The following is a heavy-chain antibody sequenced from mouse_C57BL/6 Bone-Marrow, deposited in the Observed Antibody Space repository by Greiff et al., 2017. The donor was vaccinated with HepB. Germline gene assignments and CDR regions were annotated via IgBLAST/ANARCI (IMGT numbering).Heavy chain of an antibody. CDR1: GYTFTSYW. D-gene: IGHD1-1*01. CDR2: IYPGSGST. V-gene: IGHV1-55*01. CDR3: ASITTVVNYYAMDY. J-gene: IGHJ4*01. Sequence: QVQLQQPGAELVKPGASVKMSCKASGYTFTSYWITWVKQRPGQGLEWIGDIYPGSGSTNYNEKFKSKATLTVDTSSSTAYMQLSSLTSEDSAVYYCASITTVVNYYAMDYWGQGTSVTVSS.